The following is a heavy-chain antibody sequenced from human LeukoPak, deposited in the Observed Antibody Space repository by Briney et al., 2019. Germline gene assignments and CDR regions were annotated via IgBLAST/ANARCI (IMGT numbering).Heavy chain of an antibody. CDR2: MNPNSGNT. D-gene: IGHD3-9*01. CDR1: GYTFTSYD. J-gene: IGHJ4*02. Sequence: GASVKVSCKASGYTFTSYDINWVRQATGQGLEWMGWMNPNSGNTGYAQKFQGRVTMTRNTSISTAYMELSSLRSEDTAVYYCARDSYDILTGYYSTLDYWGQGTLVTVSS. V-gene: IGHV1-8*02. CDR3: ARDSYDILTGYYSTLDY.